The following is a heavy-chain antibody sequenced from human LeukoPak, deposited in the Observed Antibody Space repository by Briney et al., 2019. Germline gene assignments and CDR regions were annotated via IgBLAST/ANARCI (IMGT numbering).Heavy chain of an antibody. CDR3: ARVGSGSWGAPYCDY. Sequence: PSGTLSLTCTVSGGSISSSSYYWGWIRQPPGKGLEWIGSIYYSGSTYYNPSLKSRVTISVDTSKNQFSLKLSSVTAADTAVYYCARVGSGSWGAPYCDYWGQETLVTVSS. D-gene: IGHD3-10*01. V-gene: IGHV4-39*07. CDR1: GGSISSSSYY. CDR2: IYYSGST. J-gene: IGHJ4*02.